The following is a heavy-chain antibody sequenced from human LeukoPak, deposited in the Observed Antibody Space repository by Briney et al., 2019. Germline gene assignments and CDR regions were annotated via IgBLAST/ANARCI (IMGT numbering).Heavy chain of an antibody. CDR1: GGSFSGYY. CDR3: ARVFTNFDL. CDR2: INHSGST. Sequence: ETLSLTGAVYGGSFSGYYWSWIRQPPGKGLEWIGEINHSGSTNYNPSLKSRVTISVDTSKNQFSLKLSSVTAADTAVYYCARVFTNFDLWGRGTLVTVSS. V-gene: IGHV4-34*01. J-gene: IGHJ2*01. D-gene: IGHD3-3*01.